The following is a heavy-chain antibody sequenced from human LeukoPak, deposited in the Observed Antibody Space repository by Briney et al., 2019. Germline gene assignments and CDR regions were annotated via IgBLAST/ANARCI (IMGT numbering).Heavy chain of an antibody. CDR1: GFTFSSYS. CDR2: ISSGSSYI. CDR3: ARDRWPGYYYDSSGYSISGAFDI. V-gene: IGHV3-21*01. J-gene: IGHJ3*02. D-gene: IGHD3-22*01. Sequence: PGGSLRLSCAASGFTFSSYSMNWVRQAPGKGLEWVSSISSGSSYIYYADSVKGRFTISRDNAKNSLYLQMNSLRAEDTAVYYCARDRWPGYYYDSSGYSISGAFDIWGQGTMVTVSS.